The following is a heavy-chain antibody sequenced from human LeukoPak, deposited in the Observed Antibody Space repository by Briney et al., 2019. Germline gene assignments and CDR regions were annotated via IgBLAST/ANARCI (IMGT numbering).Heavy chain of an antibody. CDR2: IKQDGSEK. J-gene: IGHJ4*02. Sequence: PGGPLRLSCAASGFTFSNYGMHWVRQAPGKGLEWVANIKQDGSEKYYADSVRGRFTISRDNSKNTLYLQMNSLRAEDTAVYYCAKVVSSSPDYWGQGTLVTVSS. D-gene: IGHD6-6*01. V-gene: IGHV3-30*02. CDR3: AKVVSSSPDY. CDR1: GFTFSNYG.